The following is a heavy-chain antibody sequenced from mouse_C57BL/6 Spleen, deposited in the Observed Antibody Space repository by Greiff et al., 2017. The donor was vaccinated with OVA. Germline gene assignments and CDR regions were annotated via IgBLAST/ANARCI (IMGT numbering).Heavy chain of an antibody. CDR1: GYTFTSYW. V-gene: IGHV1-69*01. J-gene: IGHJ4*01. Sequence: QVQLQQSGAELVMPGASVKLSCKASGYTFTSYWMHWVKQRPGQGLEWIGEIDPSDSYTNYNQKFKGKSTLTVDKSSSTAYMQLSSLTSEDSAVYYCATAQATYYAMDYWGQGTSVTVSS. CDR3: ATAQATYYAMDY. CDR2: IDPSDSYT. D-gene: IGHD3-2*02.